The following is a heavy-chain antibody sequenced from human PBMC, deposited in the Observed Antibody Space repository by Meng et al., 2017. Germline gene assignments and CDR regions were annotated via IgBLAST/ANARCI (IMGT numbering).Heavy chain of an antibody. J-gene: IGHJ4*02. Sequence: GEVVQSGAEVKKPGSSVKVSCKASGGTFSSYAISWVRQAPGQGLEWMGRIIPILGIANYAQKFQGRVTITADKSTSTAYMELSSLRSEDTAVYYCARDLSGSGTFDYWGQGTLVTVSS. CDR1: GGTFSSYA. V-gene: IGHV1-69*09. D-gene: IGHD3-10*01. CDR3: ARDLSGSGTFDY. CDR2: IIPILGIA.